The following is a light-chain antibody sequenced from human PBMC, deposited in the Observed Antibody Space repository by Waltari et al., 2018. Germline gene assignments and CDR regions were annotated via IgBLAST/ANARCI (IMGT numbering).Light chain of an antibody. CDR3: QQRSNWPLT. CDR1: QSVSSY. Sequence: EIVLTQSPATLSLSPGERATLSCRASQSVSSYLVWYQQKPGQAPRLLIYDVFNRATGIPARFSGSGSGTDFTLTISSLEPEDFAVYYCQQRSNWPLTSGGGTKVESK. J-gene: IGKJ4*01. CDR2: DVF. V-gene: IGKV3-11*01.